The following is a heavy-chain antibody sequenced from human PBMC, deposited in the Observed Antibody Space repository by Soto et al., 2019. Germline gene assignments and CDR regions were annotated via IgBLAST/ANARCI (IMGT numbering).Heavy chain of an antibody. CDR3: ATAGFLEWLPPVPMGMLLASDYYYYGMDV. CDR2: ISAYNGNT. V-gene: IGHV1-18*01. Sequence: GASVKVSCKASGYTFTSYGISWVRQAPGQGLEWMGWISAYNGNTNYAQKLQGRVTMTTDTSTSTAYMELRSLRSDDTAVYYCATAGFLEWLPPVPMGMLLASDYYYYGMDVWGQGTTVTVSS. J-gene: IGHJ6*02. CDR1: GYTFTSYG. D-gene: IGHD3-3*01.